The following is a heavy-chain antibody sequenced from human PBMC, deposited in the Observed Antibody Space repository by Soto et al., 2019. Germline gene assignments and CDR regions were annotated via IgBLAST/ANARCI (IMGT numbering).Heavy chain of an antibody. V-gene: IGHV5-51*01. J-gene: IGHJ4*02. CDR3: ARQDGAAKFYFDY. Sequence: PGESLKISCKGSDHRFAGYWIAWVRQMPGKGLEWMGIIHPGESDTRYSPSFQGQVTISADKSINTAYLQWSSLKASDTAMYYCARQDGAAKFYFDYWGQGTLVTVSS. CDR2: IHPGESDT. D-gene: IGHD2-15*01. CDR1: DHRFAGYW.